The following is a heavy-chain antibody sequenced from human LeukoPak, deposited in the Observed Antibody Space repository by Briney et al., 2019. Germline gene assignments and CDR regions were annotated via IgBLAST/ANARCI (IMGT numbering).Heavy chain of an antibody. Sequence: ASVKVSCKASGYTFTYYYMHWVRQSPGQGLEWMGWINPNSGGTNYAQKFQGRFSMTRDTSISTAYMELSRLRSDDTAVYYCARRAREYSHDAFDIWGQGTMVTVSS. D-gene: IGHD5-18*01. J-gene: IGHJ3*02. CDR2: INPNSGGT. V-gene: IGHV1-2*02. CDR3: ARRAREYSHDAFDI. CDR1: GYTFTYYY.